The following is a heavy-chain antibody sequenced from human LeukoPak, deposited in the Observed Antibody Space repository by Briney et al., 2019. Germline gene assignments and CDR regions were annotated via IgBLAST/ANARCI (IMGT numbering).Heavy chain of an antibody. Sequence: SETLSLTCAVYGGSFSGYYWSWIRQPPGKGLEWIGEINHSGSTNYNPSLKSRVTISVDTSKNQFSLKLSSVTAADTAVYYCARGIIYYDILTGPIDYWGQGTLVTVSS. J-gene: IGHJ4*02. V-gene: IGHV4-34*01. CDR1: GGSFSGYY. D-gene: IGHD3-9*01. CDR3: ARGIIYYDILTGPIDY. CDR2: INHSGST.